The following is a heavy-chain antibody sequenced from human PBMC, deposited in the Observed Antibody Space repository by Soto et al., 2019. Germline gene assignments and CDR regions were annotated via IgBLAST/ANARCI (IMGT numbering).Heavy chain of an antibody. CDR1: GYVFTVYY. D-gene: IGHD6-13*01. V-gene: IGHV1-2*04. CDR3: ARDQGNSSSWPIDF. J-gene: IGHJ4*02. CDR2: INPKNGDT. Sequence: ASVNVYCKTAGYVFTVYYIHWVRQAPGQGLEWMGYINPKNGDTTYEQKFQGWVTMTRDTSVNTAYIDLRSLRFNDTAVYYCARDQGNSSSWPIDFWGQGTQVTVSS.